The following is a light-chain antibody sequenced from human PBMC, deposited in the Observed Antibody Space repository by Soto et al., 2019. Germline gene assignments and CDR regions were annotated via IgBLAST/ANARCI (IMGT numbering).Light chain of an antibody. CDR2: DNN. CDR3: GTWDSSLSAPNWV. CDR1: ISNIGKNY. Sequence: QSVLTQPPSVAAAPGQKVTISCSGSISNIGKNYVSWYQQLPGTAPKVLIYDNNKRPSGITDRFSGSKSGTSATLGITGLQTGDEADYYCGTWDSSLSAPNWVFGGGTTLTVL. V-gene: IGLV1-51*01. J-gene: IGLJ3*02.